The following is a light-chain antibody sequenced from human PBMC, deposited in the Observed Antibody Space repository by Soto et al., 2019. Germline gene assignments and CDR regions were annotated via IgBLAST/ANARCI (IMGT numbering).Light chain of an antibody. CDR3: CSYVGRNTNV. CDR2: DVS. Sequence: QSVLTQPRSASGSPGQSITISCTGTSSDVGGYNYVSWYQQHPAKAPKLIIFDVSKRPSGVPNRFSGSKSGNTASLTISGLRAEDEADYYCCSYVGRNTNVFGTRTKLTVL. J-gene: IGLJ1*01. CDR1: SSDVGGYNY. V-gene: IGLV2-11*01.